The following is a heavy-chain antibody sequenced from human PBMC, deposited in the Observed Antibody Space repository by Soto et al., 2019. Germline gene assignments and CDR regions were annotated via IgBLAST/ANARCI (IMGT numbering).Heavy chain of an antibody. CDR2: THPGDSDT. V-gene: IGHV5-51*01. CDR1: GYRFSNYG. J-gene: IGHJ4*01. Sequence: PGESLKISCKGSGYRFSNYGSGWVRQMPGRGLEWMGVTHPGDSDTRYSLSFQGHVTISADKSINTAYLQWNSLKASDTAVYYCARHNTYFDFWTGYRYFDYWGQGTLVTVSS. D-gene: IGHD3-3*01. CDR3: ARHNTYFDFWTGYRYFDY.